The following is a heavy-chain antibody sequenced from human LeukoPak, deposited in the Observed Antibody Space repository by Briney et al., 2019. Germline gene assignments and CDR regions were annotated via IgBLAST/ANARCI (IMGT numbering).Heavy chain of an antibody. V-gene: IGHV5-51*01. CDR1: GYGFTSYW. J-gene: IGHJ4*02. D-gene: IGHD4-17*01. CDR3: ARLYGDYGPIVS. CDR2: IYPGDSDT. Sequence: GEALKISCKGAGYGFTSYWIGWVRQRPGKGVEWMGIIYPGDSDTRYSPSFQGQLTISADNSTSTPYLQWSSLKASDTAMYYCARLYGDYGPIVSWGQGSLVTVAS.